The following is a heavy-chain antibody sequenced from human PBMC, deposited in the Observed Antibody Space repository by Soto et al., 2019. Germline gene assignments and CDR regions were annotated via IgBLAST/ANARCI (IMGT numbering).Heavy chain of an antibody. CDR3: ARLGAIGGDGGIRYFDWLLGTDAFDI. V-gene: IGHV4-59*08. D-gene: IGHD3-9*01. Sequence: LETLSLTCSVSGGYISSYYVSWIRPPPGKGLEWIGYIYYSGSTNYNPSLKSRVTISVDTSKNQFSLKLSSVTAADTAVYYCARLGAIGGDGGIRYFDWLLGTDAFDIWGQGTMVTVS. J-gene: IGHJ3*02. CDR1: GGYISSYY. CDR2: IYYSGST.